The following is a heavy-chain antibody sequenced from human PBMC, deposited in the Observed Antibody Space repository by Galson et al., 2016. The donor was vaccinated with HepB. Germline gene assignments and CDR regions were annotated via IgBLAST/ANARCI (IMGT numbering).Heavy chain of an antibody. J-gene: IGHJ6*02. CDR2: INHSGST. CDR3: AREPYNNTLTGFPLYYYYGMDV. CDR1: GGSFSGYY. D-gene: IGHD3-9*01. Sequence: SETLSLTCVVYGGSFSGYYWSWIRQPPGRGLEWIGEINHSGSTNYNPSLKSRVTISVDTSKKEFSLKLSSVTAADTAVYYCAREPYNNTLTGFPLYYYYGMDVWGQGTTVTVSS. V-gene: IGHV4-34*01.